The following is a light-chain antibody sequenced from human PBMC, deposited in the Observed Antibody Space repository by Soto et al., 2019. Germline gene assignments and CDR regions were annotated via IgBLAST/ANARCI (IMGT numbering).Light chain of an antibody. V-gene: IGKV3D-15*01. Sequence: EIVMTQSPATLSVSPGERATLSCRASQSVNINLAWYQQKPGQPPRLLIYGASTRATGIPARFSGSGSGTEFTLTISRLEPEDFAVYYCQQYGSSGTFGQGTKVDIK. CDR2: GAS. CDR3: QQYGSSGT. J-gene: IGKJ1*01. CDR1: QSVNIN.